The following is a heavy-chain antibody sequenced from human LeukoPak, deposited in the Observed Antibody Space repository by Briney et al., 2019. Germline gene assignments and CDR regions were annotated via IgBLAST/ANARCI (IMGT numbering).Heavy chain of an antibody. CDR2: IYHSEGT. V-gene: IGHV4-38-2*02. CDR3: ARAHYDFWSPRRGNYFDY. Sequence: SETLSLTCTVSGYSISSGYYWGWIRQPPGKGLEWIGSIYHSEGTYYNPSLKSRVTISVDTSKNQFSLKLSSVTAADTAVYYCARAHYDFWSPRRGNYFDYWGQGTLVTVSS. J-gene: IGHJ4*02. CDR1: GYSISSGYY. D-gene: IGHD3-3*01.